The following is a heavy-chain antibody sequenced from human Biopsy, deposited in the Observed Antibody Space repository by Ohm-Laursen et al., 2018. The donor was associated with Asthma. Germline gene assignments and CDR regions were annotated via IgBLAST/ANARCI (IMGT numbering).Heavy chain of an antibody. CDR2: ISGNSQYI. Sequence: SLRLSCAPSGFSFSHHSMNWVRQAPGKGLEWVSCISGNSQYIYFADSVKGRFTISRDNAKNSLYLHMNGLSADDSGVYYCATDSSGWFWGPGTVVAVSS. CDR3: ATDSSGWF. CDR1: GFSFSHHS. J-gene: IGHJ4*02. V-gene: IGHV3-21*01. D-gene: IGHD6-19*01.